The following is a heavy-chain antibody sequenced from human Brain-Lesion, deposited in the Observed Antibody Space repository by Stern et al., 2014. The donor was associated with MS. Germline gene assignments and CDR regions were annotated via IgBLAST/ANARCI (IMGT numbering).Heavy chain of an antibody. CDR2: IYYSGNT. J-gene: IGHJ5*02. D-gene: IGHD2-15*01. Sequence: VQLLESGPGLVKPSETLSLTCTVAGGSVSSTSYAWAWIRQPPGKGLEWIGTIYYSGNTSYRPSLKSRLTISLDTSQTQFSLALRSVTAADTAVYYCAGEEDIRYCSGGSCTGNWFDPWGQGTLVTVSS. CDR1: GGSVSSTSYA. V-gene: IGHV4-39*01. CDR3: AGEEDIRYCSGGSCTGNWFDP.